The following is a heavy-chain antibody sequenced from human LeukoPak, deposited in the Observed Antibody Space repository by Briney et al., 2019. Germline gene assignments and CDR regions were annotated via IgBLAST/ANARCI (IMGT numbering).Heavy chain of an antibody. J-gene: IGHJ4*02. CDR3: ATEGQQLVREALGKSSGFDY. V-gene: IGHV1-24*01. Sequence: GASVKVSRKVSGYTLTELSMHWVRQAPGKGLEWMGGFDPEDGETIYAQKFQGRVTMTEDTSTDTAYMELSSLRSEDTAVYYCATEGQQLVREALGKSSGFDYWGQGTLVTVSS. CDR1: GYTLTELS. CDR2: FDPEDGET. D-gene: IGHD6-13*01.